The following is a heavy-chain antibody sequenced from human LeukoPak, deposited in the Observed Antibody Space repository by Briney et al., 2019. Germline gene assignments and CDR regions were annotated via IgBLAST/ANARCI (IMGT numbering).Heavy chain of an antibody. CDR2: INHSGST. V-gene: IGHV4-34*01. Sequence: SETLSLTCAVYGGSFSGYYWSWIRQPPGKGLEWIGEINHSGSTNYNPSLKSRVTISVGTSKNQFSLKLSSVTAADTAVYYCARGRRQLYKGLDYWGQGTLVTVSS. J-gene: IGHJ4*02. CDR3: ARGRRQLYKGLDY. CDR1: GGSFSGYY. D-gene: IGHD6-13*01.